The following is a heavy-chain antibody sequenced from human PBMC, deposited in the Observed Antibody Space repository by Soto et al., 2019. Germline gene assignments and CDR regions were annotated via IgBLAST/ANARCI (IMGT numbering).Heavy chain of an antibody. CDR3: ASRDPGTSVDY. D-gene: IGHD1-7*01. CDR2: IYRTGST. CDR1: GGSFTSNNW. Sequence: LSLTCAVSGGSFTSNNWWTWVRQPPGQGLEWIGEIYRTGSTNYNPSLKSRVTISLDKSENQFSLKVTSLTAADMAVYYCASRDPGTSVDYWGQGTLVTVSS. V-gene: IGHV4-4*02. J-gene: IGHJ4*02.